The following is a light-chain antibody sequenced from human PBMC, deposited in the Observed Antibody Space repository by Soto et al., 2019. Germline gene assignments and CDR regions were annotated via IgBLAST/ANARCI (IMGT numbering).Light chain of an antibody. Sequence: QSALTQPASVSGSPGQSITISCTGTSSDVGAYNFVSWYQQYPGKAPKVMIYEVNNRPSGVSNSFSGSKSGNTASLTISGLQAEDEADYYCSSFTRSSTYVFGSGTKVTVL. CDR3: SSFTRSSTYV. CDR1: SSDVGAYNF. J-gene: IGLJ1*01. V-gene: IGLV2-14*01. CDR2: EVN.